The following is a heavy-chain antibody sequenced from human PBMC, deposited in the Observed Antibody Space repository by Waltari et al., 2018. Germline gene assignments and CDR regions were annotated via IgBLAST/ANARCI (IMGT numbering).Heavy chain of an antibody. Sequence: QVQLVQSGAEVKKPGSSVKVSCKASGGTFSSYAISWVRQAPGQGLEWMGRIIPILGIANYAQKFQGRVTITADKSTSTAYMELSSLRSEDTAVYYCATEIYYDILTGYSPLANPTMDVWGQGTTVTVSS. CDR1: GGTFSSYA. D-gene: IGHD3-9*01. CDR3: ATEIYYDILTGYSPLANPTMDV. CDR2: IIPILGIA. J-gene: IGHJ6*02. V-gene: IGHV1-69*04.